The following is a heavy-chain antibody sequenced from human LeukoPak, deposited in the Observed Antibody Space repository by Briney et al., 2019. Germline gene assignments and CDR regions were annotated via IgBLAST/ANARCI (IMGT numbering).Heavy chain of an antibody. CDR1: GFTFSRYW. D-gene: IGHD1-26*01. V-gene: IGHV3-7*01. J-gene: IGHJ3*02. CDR3: ARDRERYDAFDI. Sequence: GGSLRLSCAASGFTFSRYWMSWVRQARGKGVEGVANIKQDGSEKYYVDSVKGRFTISRDNAKNSLYLQMNSLRAEDTAVYYCARDRERYDAFDIWGQGTMVTVSS. CDR2: IKQDGSEK.